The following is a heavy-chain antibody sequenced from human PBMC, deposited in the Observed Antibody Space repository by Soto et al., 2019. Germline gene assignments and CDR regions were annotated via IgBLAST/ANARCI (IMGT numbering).Heavy chain of an antibody. Sequence: PGGSLRLSFVTSGFTFTIYSMNWVCQAPGKGLEWVSYISYSGETKYYADSLKGRYAISRDDAKNSVYLQMNSLRDEDTAFYYCVRGVVVVVGSTAENFDHWGQGTQVTVSS. J-gene: IGHJ4*02. CDR3: VRGVVVVVGSTAENFDH. CDR1: GFTFTIYS. CDR2: ISYSGETK. V-gene: IGHV3-48*02. D-gene: IGHD2-15*01.